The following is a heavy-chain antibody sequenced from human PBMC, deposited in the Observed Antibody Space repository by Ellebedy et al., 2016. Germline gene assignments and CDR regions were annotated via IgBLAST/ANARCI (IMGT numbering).Heavy chain of an antibody. CDR2: ISYDGSNK. CDR3: ARVKRIQLWLIDAFDI. D-gene: IGHD5-18*01. V-gene: IGHV3-30-3*01. Sequence: GESLKISXAASGFTFSSYAMHWVRQAPGKGLEWVAVISYDGSNKYYADSVKGRFTISRDNSKNTLYLQMNSLRAEDTAVYYCARVKRIQLWLIDAFDIWGQGTMVTVSS. CDR1: GFTFSSYA. J-gene: IGHJ3*02.